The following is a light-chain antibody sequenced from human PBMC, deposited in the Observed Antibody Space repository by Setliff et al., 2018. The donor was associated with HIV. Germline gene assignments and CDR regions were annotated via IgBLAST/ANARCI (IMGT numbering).Light chain of an antibody. CDR2: DVS. Sequence: QSALTQPASVSGSPGHSITISCTGTSSDVGTYNYVSWYQQHPGKAPKLMIYDVSKRPSGVSDRFSGSKSGNTASLTISGLQAEDEADYYCTSYTSSDIYVFATGTKVTVL. CDR3: TSYTSSDIYV. CDR1: SSDVGTYNY. V-gene: IGLV2-14*03. J-gene: IGLJ1*01.